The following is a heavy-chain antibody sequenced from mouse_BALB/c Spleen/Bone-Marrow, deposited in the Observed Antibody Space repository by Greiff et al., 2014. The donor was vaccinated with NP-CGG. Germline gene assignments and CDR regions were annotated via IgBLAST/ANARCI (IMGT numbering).Heavy chain of an antibody. CDR1: GYTFTSHW. V-gene: IGHV1-7*01. CDR3: ARGNYEAMDY. CDR2: INPSTGYT. D-gene: IGHD2-1*01. J-gene: IGHJ4*01. Sequence: VLLVESGAELVKPGASVKMSCKASGYTFTSHWMHWVKQRPGQGLEWIGYINPSTGYTAYNQKFKVKATLTADKSSNTAYMQLSSLTSEDSAVYYCARGNYEAMDYWGQGTSVTVSS.